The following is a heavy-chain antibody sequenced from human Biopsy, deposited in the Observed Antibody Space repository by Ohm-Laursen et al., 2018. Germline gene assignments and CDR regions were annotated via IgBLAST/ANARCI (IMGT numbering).Heavy chain of an antibody. CDR3: ARQEFATSPLDY. V-gene: IGHV4-39*01. J-gene: IGHJ4*02. Sequence: GTLSLTCTVTGGSISRSSYYWDWIRQPPGKGLEWIGSIYYSRSTYYNPSLKSRVTISADRSKNQLSLKLTSVTAADTAMYYCARQEFATSPLDYWGQGSLVTVSS. CDR1: GGSISRSSYY. D-gene: IGHD3-10*01. CDR2: IYYSRST.